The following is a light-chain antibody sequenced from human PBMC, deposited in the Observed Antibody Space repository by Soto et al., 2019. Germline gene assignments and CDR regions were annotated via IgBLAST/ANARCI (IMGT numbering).Light chain of an antibody. CDR2: GAS. Sequence: IVMTQSPATLSVSACERATLSCMASENIYTNLAWYQQKPGQAPRLLFYGASTRATGLPARFSGTGSGTEFTLTINSLQAEDSAVYYCQQYYNWPRTFGQGTRLEIK. CDR1: ENIYTN. CDR3: QQYYNWPRT. V-gene: IGKV3-15*01. J-gene: IGKJ5*01.